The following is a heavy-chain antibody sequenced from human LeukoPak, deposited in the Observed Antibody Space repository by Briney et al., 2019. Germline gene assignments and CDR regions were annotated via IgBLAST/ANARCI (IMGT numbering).Heavy chain of an antibody. CDR2: IKGDESAR. CDR3: ARDVVGSLDY. D-gene: IGHD1-26*01. V-gene: IGHV3-7*01. CDR1: GFTFSTYW. J-gene: IGHJ4*02. Sequence: PGGSLRLSCAASGFTFSTYWMALVRQAPVKGLEWVANIKGDESARHQADSVKGRFTISRDNTQNSVYLQMSSLRGEDTAVYYCARDVVGSLDYWGQGTLVTVSS.